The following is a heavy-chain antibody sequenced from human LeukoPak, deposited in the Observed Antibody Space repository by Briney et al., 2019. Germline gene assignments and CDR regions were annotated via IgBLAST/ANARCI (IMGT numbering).Heavy chain of an antibody. CDR3: ATARYCSSTSCTTPDYYYMDV. V-gene: IGHV1-24*01. Sequence: ASVKVSCKVSGYTLTELSMHWVRQAPGKWLEWMGGFDPEDGETIYAQKFQGRVTMTEDTSTDTAYMELSSLRSEDTAVYYCATARYCSSTSCTTPDYYYMDVWGKGITVTVSS. J-gene: IGHJ6*03. CDR1: GYTLTELS. D-gene: IGHD2-2*01. CDR2: FDPEDGET.